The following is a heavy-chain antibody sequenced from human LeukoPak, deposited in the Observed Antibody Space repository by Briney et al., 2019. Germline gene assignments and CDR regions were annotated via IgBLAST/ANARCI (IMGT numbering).Heavy chain of an antibody. CDR2: IYSGGST. D-gene: IGHD4-17*01. J-gene: IGHJ3*02. CDR1: GFTVSHSY. CDR3: ATTRYDAFDI. V-gene: IGHV3-53*01. Sequence: GGSLRRSCAASGFTVSHSYMHWVRQAPGKGLEWVSLIYSGGSTYYADSVRGRFTISRDNSKNTLCLQMNSLRAEDTAVYYCATTRYDAFDIWGQGTMVTVSS.